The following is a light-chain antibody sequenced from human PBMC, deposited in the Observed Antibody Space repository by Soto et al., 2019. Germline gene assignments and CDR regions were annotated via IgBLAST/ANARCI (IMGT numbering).Light chain of an antibody. CDR1: QSVSSN. CDR2: AAS. Sequence: EIVMTQSPATLSVSPGERATLSCRASQSVSSNLAWYQQKPGQAPRLLISAASTRATGIPARFSGSGSGTEFTLTISSLQSEDFAVYYCQQYNNWPRNTFGQGTRLEIK. CDR3: QQYNNWPRNT. J-gene: IGKJ5*01. V-gene: IGKV3-15*01.